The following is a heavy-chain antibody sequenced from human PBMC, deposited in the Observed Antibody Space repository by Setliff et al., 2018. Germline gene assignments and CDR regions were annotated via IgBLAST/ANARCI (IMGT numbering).Heavy chain of an antibody. CDR3: AKDSSGRDAFDI. D-gene: IGHD3-10*01. Sequence: PGGSLRLSCAASGFTFSSYAMNWVRQAPGKGLEWVSFISGGGSRTYYAGSVKGRFTISRDNSKNTLYLQMNSLSAEDTAVYYCAKDSSGRDAFDIWGQGTMVTVSS. CDR1: GFTFSSYA. J-gene: IGHJ3*02. V-gene: IGHV3-23*01. CDR2: ISGGGSRT.